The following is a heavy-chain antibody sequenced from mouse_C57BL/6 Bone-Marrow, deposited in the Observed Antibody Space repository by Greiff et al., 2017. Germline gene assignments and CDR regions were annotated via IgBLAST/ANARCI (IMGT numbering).Heavy chain of an antibody. Sequence: VQLQQSGPELVKPGASVKISCKASGFTFTDYYMNWVQQSHGKSLEWIGDINPNNGGTSYTQKLKGKATLTVDKSSSTAYMELRSLTSEDSAVYYCARDYYGSSWYFDYWGQGTILTVSS. D-gene: IGHD1-1*01. V-gene: IGHV1-26*01. CDR1: GFTFTDYY. J-gene: IGHJ2*01. CDR2: INPNNGGT. CDR3: ARDYYGSSWYFDY.